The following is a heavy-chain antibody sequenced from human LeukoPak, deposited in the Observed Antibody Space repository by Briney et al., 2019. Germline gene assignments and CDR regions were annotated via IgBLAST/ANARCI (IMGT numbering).Heavy chain of an antibody. D-gene: IGHD6-13*01. CDR1: GFTFSSYG. V-gene: IGHV3-23*01. CDR2: ISGSGGST. Sequence: GGSLRLSCAASGFTFSSYGMSWVRQAPGKGLEWDSAISGSGGSTYYADSVKGRFTIPRDNSKNTLYLQMNSLRAEDTAVYYCAKDRDSSSWYSGWFDPWGQGTLVTVSS. CDR3: AKDRDSSSWYSGWFDP. J-gene: IGHJ5*02.